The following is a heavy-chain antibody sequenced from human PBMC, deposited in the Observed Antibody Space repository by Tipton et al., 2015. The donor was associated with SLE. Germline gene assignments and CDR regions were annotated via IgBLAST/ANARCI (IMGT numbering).Heavy chain of an antibody. Sequence: QLVQSGAEVKKPAASVKVSGQASGYTFTSYDISWVRQAAGQGLEWMGWMNPNTGNTDYAQKFQGRVTMTRNTAISAAYMELSSLTSDDTAVYYCARSDPSYSGYLYWGQGTLVTVSS. V-gene: IGHV1-8*01. J-gene: IGHJ4*02. CDR2: MNPNTGNT. CDR3: ARSDPSYSGYLY. D-gene: IGHD5-12*01. CDR1: GYTFTSYD.